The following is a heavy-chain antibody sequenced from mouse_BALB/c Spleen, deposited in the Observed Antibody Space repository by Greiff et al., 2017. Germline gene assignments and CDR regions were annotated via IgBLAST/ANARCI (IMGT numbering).Heavy chain of an antibody. V-gene: IGHV1S137*01. Sequence: VHLVESGAELVRPGVSVKISCKGSGYTFTDYAMHWVKQSHAKSLEWIGVISTYYGDASYNQKFKGKATMTVDKSSSTAYMELARLTSEDSAIYYCAREGYGYDWFAYWGQGTLVTVSA. CDR1: GYTFTDYA. D-gene: IGHD2-2*01. CDR3: AREGYGYDWFAY. CDR2: ISTYYGDA. J-gene: IGHJ3*01.